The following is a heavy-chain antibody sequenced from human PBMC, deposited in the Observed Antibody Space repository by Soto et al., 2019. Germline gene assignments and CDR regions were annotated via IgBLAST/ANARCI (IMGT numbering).Heavy chain of an antibody. CDR1: GFTFSRFG. V-gene: IGHV3-30*03. CDR2: ISYDGGNK. Sequence: GGSLRLSCVASGFTFSRFGMYWVRQAPGKGPEWVAFISYDGGNKYYEDSVKGRFTISRDNSGNTLYLQMNSLRTDDTAVYYCAYWNSPRRDLGPLDFWGQGTLVTVSS. J-gene: IGHJ4*02. CDR3: AYWNSPRRDLGPLDF. D-gene: IGHD1-1*01.